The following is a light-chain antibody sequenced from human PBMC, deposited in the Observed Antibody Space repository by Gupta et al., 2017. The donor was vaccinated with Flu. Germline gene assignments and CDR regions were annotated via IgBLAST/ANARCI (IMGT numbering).Light chain of an antibody. CDR2: AAS. CDR3: QQSYSSPRT. V-gene: IGKV1-39*01. J-gene: IGKJ1*01. Sequence: IKMTQSPSSLSASVGDRVTITCRASQSILNYLNWYQQKPGKAPKLLIYAASSLQSGVPSRFSGSGSGTDFTLTISSLQPEDFAVYYCQQSYSSPRTFGQGTKMEIK. CDR1: QSILNY.